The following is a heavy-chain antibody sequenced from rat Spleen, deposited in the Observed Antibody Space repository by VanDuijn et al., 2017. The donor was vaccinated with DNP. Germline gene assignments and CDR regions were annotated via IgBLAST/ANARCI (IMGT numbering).Heavy chain of an antibody. J-gene: IGHJ2*01. CDR1: AYSITTNY. CDR2: ISYSGTT. CDR3: ARWSDYFDY. V-gene: IGHV3-1*01. Sequence: EVQLQESGPGLVKPSQSLSLTCSVTAYSITTNYWGWIRKFPGNKMEWIGHISYSGTTNFNPSLQSRVSITRDTSKNQFFLHLNSVTTEDTATYYCARWSDYFDYWGQGVMVTVSS.